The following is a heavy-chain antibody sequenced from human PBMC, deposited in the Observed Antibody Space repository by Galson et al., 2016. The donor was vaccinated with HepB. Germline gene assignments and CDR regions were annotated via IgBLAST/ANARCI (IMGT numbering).Heavy chain of an antibody. V-gene: IGHV3-7*03. CDR3: ARGGSMDV. CDR1: GFSISSRY. CDR2: IKEDGSQQ. D-gene: IGHD3-16*01. J-gene: IGHJ6*02. Sequence: SLRLSCAASGFSISSRYMTWVRQAPGKGLEWVANIKEDGSQQYYVDSVRGRFTISRDNAKNSLFLQMNSLRFEDSGVYYCARGGSMDVWGQGTTATVSS.